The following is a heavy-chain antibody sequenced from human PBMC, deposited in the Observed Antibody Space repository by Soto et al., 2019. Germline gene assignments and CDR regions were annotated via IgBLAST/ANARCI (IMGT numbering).Heavy chain of an antibody. D-gene: IGHD5-18*01. Sequence: QQQLQESGPGLVKPSETLSLTCTVSGGSISSSSYYWGWIRQPPGKGLEWIGSIYYSGSTYYNPSLKSRVTISVDTSKNQFSLKLSSVTAADTAVYYCARPDTAMAAGAFDIWGQGTMVTVSS. CDR2: IYYSGST. V-gene: IGHV4-39*01. J-gene: IGHJ3*02. CDR3: ARPDTAMAAGAFDI. CDR1: GGSISSSSYY.